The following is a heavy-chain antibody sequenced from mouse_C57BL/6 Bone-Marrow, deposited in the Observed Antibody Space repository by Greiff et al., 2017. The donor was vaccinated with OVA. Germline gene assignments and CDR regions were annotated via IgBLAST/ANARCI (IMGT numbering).Heavy chain of an antibody. CDR2: IDPENGDT. J-gene: IGHJ4*01. Sequence: EVQLQQSGAELVRPGASVKLSCTASGFNIKDDYMHWVKQRPEQGLEWIGWIDPENGDTEYASKFQGKATITAEPSSNTAYLQLSSLTSEDTAVYYCTTCAQATCAMDYWGQGTSVTVSS. CDR3: TTCAQATCAMDY. V-gene: IGHV14-4*01. CDR1: GFNIKDDY. D-gene: IGHD3-2*02.